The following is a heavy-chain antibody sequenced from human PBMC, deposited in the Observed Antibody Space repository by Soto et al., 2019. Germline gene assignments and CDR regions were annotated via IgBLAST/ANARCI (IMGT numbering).Heavy chain of an antibody. CDR1: GYTFTSYA. V-gene: IGHV1-3*01. Sequence: QVQLVQSGAEVKKPGASVKVSCKASGYTFTSYAMHWVRQAPGQRLEWMGWINAGNGNTKYSQKFQGRVTITRDRSASTAYMELSSLRSEDTAVYYCARDIDEDYYGSGSYLYYWGQGTLVTVSS. D-gene: IGHD3-10*01. J-gene: IGHJ4*02. CDR2: INAGNGNT. CDR3: ARDIDEDYYGSGSYLYY.